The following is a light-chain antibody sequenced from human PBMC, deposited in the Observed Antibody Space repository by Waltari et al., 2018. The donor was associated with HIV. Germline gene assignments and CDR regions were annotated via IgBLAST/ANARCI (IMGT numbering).Light chain of an antibody. CDR3: SSYRSSSTPLWV. V-gene: IGLV2-14*01. Sequence: QSALTQPASVSGSPGQSITISCTGTSSDVGSNNYVPWYQQHPDKAPKLMIYEVSNRPSGVSNRFSGSKSDNTASLTISGLQAEDEADYYCSSYRSSSTPLWVFGGGTKLTVL. CDR1: SSDVGSNNY. CDR2: EVS. J-gene: IGLJ3*02.